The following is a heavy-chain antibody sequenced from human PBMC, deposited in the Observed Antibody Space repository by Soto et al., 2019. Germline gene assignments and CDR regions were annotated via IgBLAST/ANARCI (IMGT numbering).Heavy chain of an antibody. V-gene: IGHV3-53*04. J-gene: IGHJ6*03. Sequence: GGSLRLSCAASGFTVTSNYMSWVRQAPGKGLEWVSIIYSGGSTYYADSVKGRFTISRPNSRNTLYLQMNSLRTEDTAVYYCARILYSNTFYYYYMDVWGKGTTVTVSS. D-gene: IGHD6-13*01. CDR1: GFTVTSNY. CDR3: ARILYSNTFYYYYMDV. CDR2: IYSGGST.